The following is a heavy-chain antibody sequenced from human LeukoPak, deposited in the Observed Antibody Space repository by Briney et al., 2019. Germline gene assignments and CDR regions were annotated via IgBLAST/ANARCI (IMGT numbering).Heavy chain of an antibody. CDR1: NGSISSYY. Sequence: PSETLSLTCTVSNGSISSYYWSWLRQPPGKGLEWVGYIYYSGSTHYNPSLTSRVTISVDTPTPQFSLKLSPVTAADTAVYYCARVRSSGYELDYWGQGTLVTVSS. D-gene: IGHD3-22*01. J-gene: IGHJ4*02. CDR2: IYYSGST. V-gene: IGHV4-59*01. CDR3: ARVRSSGYELDY.